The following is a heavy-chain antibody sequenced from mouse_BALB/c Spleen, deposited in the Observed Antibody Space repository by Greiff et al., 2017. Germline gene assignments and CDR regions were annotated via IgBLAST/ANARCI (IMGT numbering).Heavy chain of an antibody. V-gene: IGHV3-8*02. Sequence: EVKLMESGPSLVKPSQTLSLTCSVTGDSITSAYWNWIRKFPGNKLEYMGYISYSGSTYYNPSLKSRISITRDTSKNQYYLQLNSVTTEDTATYYCARYNQFITTASFDYWGQGTTLTVSS. D-gene: IGHD1-2*01. CDR3: ARYNQFITTASFDY. CDR2: ISYSGST. CDR1: GDSITSAY. J-gene: IGHJ2*01.